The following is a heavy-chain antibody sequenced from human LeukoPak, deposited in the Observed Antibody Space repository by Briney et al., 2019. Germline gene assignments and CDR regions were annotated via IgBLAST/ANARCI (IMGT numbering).Heavy chain of an antibody. CDR1: GGSISSYY. Sequence: SETLSLTCTVSGGSISSYYWSWIRQPAGKGLEWIGRIYTSGSTNYNPSLKSRVTISVDKSKNQFSLKLSSVTAADTAVYYWARGYSSSWYSDYWGQGTLVTVSS. V-gene: IGHV4-4*07. CDR2: IYTSGST. CDR3: ARGYSSSWYSDY. J-gene: IGHJ4*02. D-gene: IGHD6-13*01.